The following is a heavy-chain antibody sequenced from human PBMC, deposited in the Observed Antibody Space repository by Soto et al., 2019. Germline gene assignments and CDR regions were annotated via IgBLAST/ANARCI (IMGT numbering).Heavy chain of an antibody. V-gene: IGHV1-18*01. J-gene: IGHJ4*02. CDR3: ARDRSSSDH. CDR2: ISYTGNT. D-gene: IGHD6-6*01. Sequence: GASVKVSCKASGFSFSTYGISWVRQAPGQGLEWMGWISYTGNTDYAQKFQGRVTMTTDTSTSTAYMELRSLTSDDTAVYYCARDRSSSDHWGQGTLVTVSS. CDR1: GFSFSTYG.